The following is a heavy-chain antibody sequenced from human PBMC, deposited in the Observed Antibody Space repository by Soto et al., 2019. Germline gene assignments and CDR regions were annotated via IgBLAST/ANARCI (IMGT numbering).Heavy chain of an antibody. V-gene: IGHV3-30-3*01. CDR1: GFTFSSYA. CDR2: ISYDGSNK. J-gene: IGHJ6*02. D-gene: IGHD5-18*01. Sequence: GGSLRLTCAASGFTFSSYAMHWVRQAPGKGLEWVAVISYDGSNKYYADSVKGRFTISRDNSKNTLYLQMNSLRAEDMAVYYCARALRIQLWLYYGMDVWGQGTTVTVSS. CDR3: ARALRIQLWLYYGMDV.